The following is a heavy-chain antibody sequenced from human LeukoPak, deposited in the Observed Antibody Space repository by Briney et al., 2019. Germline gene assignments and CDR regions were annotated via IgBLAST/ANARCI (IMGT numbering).Heavy chain of an antibody. CDR2: GFASGST. V-gene: IGHV4-4*07. D-gene: IGHD4-11*01. CDR1: GGSISSFY. J-gene: IGHJ4*02. Sequence: PSETLSLTCTVSGGSISSFYWSWIRQPAGKGLEWIGRGFASGSTIYNPSLKSRVTISVDESKNQFSLELKSVTAADTAAYYCARHDYSNYVRHWGQGTLITVSS. CDR3: ARHDYSNYVRH.